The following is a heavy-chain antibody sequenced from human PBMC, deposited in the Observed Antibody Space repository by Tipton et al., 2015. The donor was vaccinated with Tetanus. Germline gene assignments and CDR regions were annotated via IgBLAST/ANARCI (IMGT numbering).Heavy chain of an antibody. Sequence: TLSLTCTVSGGSTHSHYWSWIRQSAAKGLEWIGRIYSGGTTNYNPSLKSRVFMSMDTSKNQFSLELSSVTVADTAVYFCARVLRYPTRGGWDDAFDIWGQGTMVTVSS. CDR3: ARVLRYPTRGGWDDAFDI. CDR2: IYSGGTT. CDR1: GGSTHSHY. V-gene: IGHV4-4*07. J-gene: IGHJ3*02. D-gene: IGHD2-8*02.